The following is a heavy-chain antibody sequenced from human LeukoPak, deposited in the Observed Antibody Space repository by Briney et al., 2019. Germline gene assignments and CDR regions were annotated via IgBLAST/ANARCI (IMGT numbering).Heavy chain of an antibody. CDR3: ARDRDFSVLAARGLPFDY. CDR2: IIPILGIA. J-gene: IGHJ4*02. V-gene: IGHV1-69*04. Sequence: SVNVSCKASGGTFSSYAISWVRQAPGQGLEWMGRIIPILGIANYAQKFQGRVTITADKSTSTANMELSSLRSEDTAVYYCARDRDFSVLAARGLPFDYWGQGTLVTVSS. D-gene: IGHD6-6*01. CDR1: GGTFSSYA.